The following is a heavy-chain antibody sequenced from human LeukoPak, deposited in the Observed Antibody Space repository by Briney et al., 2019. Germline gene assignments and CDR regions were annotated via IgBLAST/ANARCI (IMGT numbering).Heavy chain of an antibody. CDR1: GGTFSSYA. D-gene: IGHD2/OR15-2a*01. J-gene: IGHJ5*02. V-gene: IGHV1-18*01. Sequence: GASVKVSCKASGGTFSSYAITWVRQAPRQGLEGMGWISAYNGNTNPEQNLQARVTMTTDSATSPAHLELKSLTRYEPAVDYCSRTCSKYFSSSEFDPWGQGTLVTVSS. CDR2: ISAYNGNT. CDR3: SRTCSKYFSSSEFDP.